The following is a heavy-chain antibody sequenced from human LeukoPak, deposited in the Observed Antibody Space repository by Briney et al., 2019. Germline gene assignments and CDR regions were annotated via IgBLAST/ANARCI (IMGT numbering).Heavy chain of an antibody. CDR2: ISGSGGST. D-gene: IGHD4-23*01. CDR1: GFTFSSYG. J-gene: IGHJ5*02. V-gene: IGHV3-23*01. CDR3: AADYGGGFDP. Sequence: GGTLRLSCAASGFTFSSYGMSWVRQAPGKGLEWVSAISGSGGSTYYADSVKGRFTISRDNAKNSLYLQMNSLRAEDMALYYCAADYGGGFDPWGQGTLVTVSS.